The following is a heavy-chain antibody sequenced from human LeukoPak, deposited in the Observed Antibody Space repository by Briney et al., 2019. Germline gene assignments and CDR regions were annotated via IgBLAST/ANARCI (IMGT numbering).Heavy chain of an antibody. CDR2: INHSGST. D-gene: IGHD6-13*01. CDR1: GGSFSGYY. V-gene: IGHV4-34*01. Sequence: SETLSLTCAVYGGSFSGYYWSWIRQPPGKGLEWIGEINHSGSTNYNPSLKSRVTISVDTSKNQFSLKLSSVTAADTAVYYCARGLSGYSGSWTNSFHLDYWGQGTLVTVSS. CDR3: ARGLSGYSGSWTNSFHLDY. J-gene: IGHJ4*02.